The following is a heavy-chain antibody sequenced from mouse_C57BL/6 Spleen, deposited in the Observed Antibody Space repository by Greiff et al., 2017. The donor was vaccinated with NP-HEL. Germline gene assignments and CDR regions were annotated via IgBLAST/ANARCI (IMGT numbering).Heavy chain of an antibody. V-gene: IGHV1-80*01. D-gene: IGHD2-3*01. CDR1: GYAFSSYW. Sequence: QVQLKESGAELVKPGASVKISCKASGYAFSSYWMNWVKQRPGKGLEWIGQIYPGDGDTNYNGKFKGKATLTADKSSSTAYMQLSSLTSEDSAVYFCARRVDGYHYAMDYWGQGTSVTVSS. CDR3: ARRVDGYHYAMDY. J-gene: IGHJ4*01. CDR2: IYPGDGDT.